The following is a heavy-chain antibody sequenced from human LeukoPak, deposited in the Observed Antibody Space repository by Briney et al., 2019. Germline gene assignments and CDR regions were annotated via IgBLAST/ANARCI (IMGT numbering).Heavy chain of an antibody. J-gene: IGHJ5*02. CDR3: ARAPPMRFGH. Sequence: SQTLSLTCTVSGGSISSGDYYWSWIRQPPGQGLEWIGYIYYSGSTHYNPSLKSRVTISVDTSKNQFSLKLSSVTAADTAVYYCARAPPMRFGHWGQGTLVTVSS. D-gene: IGHD3-22*01. CDR2: IYYSGST. V-gene: IGHV4-30-4*01. CDR1: GGSISSGDYY.